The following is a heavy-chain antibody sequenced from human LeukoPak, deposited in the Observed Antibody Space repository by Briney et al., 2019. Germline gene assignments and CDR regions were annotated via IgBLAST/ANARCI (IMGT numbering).Heavy chain of an antibody. CDR2: IKQDGSEK. D-gene: IGHD2-2*01. CDR3: ARDLDVVVPAAMVSFGY. J-gene: IGHJ4*02. Sequence: GGSLRLSCAACGFTVSSNYMSWVRQAPGKGLEWVANIKQDGSEKYYVDSVKGRFTISRDNAKNSLYLQMNSLRAEDTAVYYCARDLDVVVPAAMVSFGYWDQGTLVTVSS. CDR1: GFTVSSNY. V-gene: IGHV3-7*04.